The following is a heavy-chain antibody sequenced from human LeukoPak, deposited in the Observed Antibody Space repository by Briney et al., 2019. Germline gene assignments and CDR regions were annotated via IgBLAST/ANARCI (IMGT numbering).Heavy chain of an antibody. Sequence: PSETLSLTCTVSGGSVSNYYWSWIRQPPGKGLEWIGYISHTGITKYNPSLKSRVTIAVDTSTNQFYVKLSSVTAADTAVYYCAREFSSNRAFDFWGQGTMVTVSS. J-gene: IGHJ3*01. V-gene: IGHV4-59*02. CDR3: AREFSSNRAFDF. CDR1: GGSVSNYY. CDR2: ISHTGIT.